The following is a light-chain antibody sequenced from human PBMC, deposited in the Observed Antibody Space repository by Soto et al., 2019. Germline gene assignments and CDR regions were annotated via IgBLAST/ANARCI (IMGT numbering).Light chain of an antibody. CDR3: QQSRNRPPFT. CDR2: DAS. Sequence: EIVLTQSPATLSLSPGERATLSCRASQSVISYLAWYQQKPGQAPRLLIYDASNRATGIPARFSGSGSGTEFTLTIRRPEPEDFVVYYSQQSRNRPPFTFGPGTRVDSK. J-gene: IGKJ3*01. CDR1: QSVISY. V-gene: IGKV3-11*01.